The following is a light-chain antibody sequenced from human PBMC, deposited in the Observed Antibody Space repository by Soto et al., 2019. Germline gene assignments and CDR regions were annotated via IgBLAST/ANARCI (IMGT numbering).Light chain of an antibody. CDR3: LSYDSSLSHVV. Sequence: QSVLTQPPSVSGAPGQRVTIPCTGSSSNIGSYYDVHWYQQLPGTVPKLLIYGDNNRPSGVPDRFSGSKSGTSASLAITGLQAEDEANYYCLSYDSSLSHVVFCGGTKLTVL. J-gene: IGLJ2*01. V-gene: IGLV1-40*01. CDR2: GDN. CDR1: SSNIGSYYD.